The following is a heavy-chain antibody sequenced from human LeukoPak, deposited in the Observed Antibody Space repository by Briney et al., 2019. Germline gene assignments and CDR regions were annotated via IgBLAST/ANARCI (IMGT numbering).Heavy chain of an antibody. J-gene: IGHJ3*02. CDR2: IYYSGST. CDR1: GGSMSSSSYY. Sequence: SGTLSLTCTVSGGSMSSSSYYWGWIRQLPGKGLEWIGSIYYSGSTYYNPSLKSRVTISVDTSKNQFSLKLSSVTAADTAVYYCASGKMIVVVDDAFDIWGQGTMVTVSS. CDR3: ASGKMIVVVDDAFDI. V-gene: IGHV4-39*07. D-gene: IGHD3-22*01.